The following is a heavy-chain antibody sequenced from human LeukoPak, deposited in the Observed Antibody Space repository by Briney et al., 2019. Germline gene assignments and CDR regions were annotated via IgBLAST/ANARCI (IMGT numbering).Heavy chain of an antibody. Sequence: SETLSLTCTVSGGSFSSSSYYWGWIRQPPGRGLEWVGSIYYSGSTYYNTSLKSRVTISLDTSKNQFSLRLSSVTAADTAVYFCATLVSTRYYFDYWGQGTLVTVSS. CDR2: IYYSGST. CDR1: GGSFSSSSYY. J-gene: IGHJ4*02. CDR3: ATLVSTRYYFDY. D-gene: IGHD5/OR15-5a*01. V-gene: IGHV4-39*07.